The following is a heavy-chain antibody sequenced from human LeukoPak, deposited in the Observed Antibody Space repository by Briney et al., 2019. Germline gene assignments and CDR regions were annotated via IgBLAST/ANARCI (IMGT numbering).Heavy chain of an antibody. CDR1: GGTFSSYA. J-gene: IGHJ4*02. CDR2: IIPIFGTA. CDR3: ATSIQLWLYYFDY. D-gene: IGHD5-18*01. Sequence: RASVKVSCKASGGTFSSYAISWVRQAPGQGLEWMGGIIPIFGTANYAQKFQGRVTITADKSTSTAYMELSSLRSEDTAVYYCATSIQLWLYYFDYWGQGTLVTVSS. V-gene: IGHV1-69*06.